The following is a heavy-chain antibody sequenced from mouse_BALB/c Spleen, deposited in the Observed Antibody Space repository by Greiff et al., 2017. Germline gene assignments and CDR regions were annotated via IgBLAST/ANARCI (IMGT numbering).Heavy chain of an antibody. J-gene: IGHJ1*01. V-gene: IGHV1-7*01. CDR1: GYTFTSYW. CDR2: INPSTGYT. Sequence: QVQLQQSGAELAKPGASVKMSCKASGYTFTSYWMHWVKQRPGQGLEWIGYINPSTGYTEYNQKFKDKATLTADKSSSTAYMQLSSLTSEDSAVYYCAAYYKGYFDVWGAGTTVTVSS. CDR3: AAYYKGYFDV. D-gene: IGHD2-12*01.